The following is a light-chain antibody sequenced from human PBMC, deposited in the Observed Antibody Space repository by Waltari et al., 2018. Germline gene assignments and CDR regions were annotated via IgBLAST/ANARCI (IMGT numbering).Light chain of an antibody. Sequence: EIVLTQSPGTLSLSQGERATLSCRASQSVGTSLAWYRQQKRGQAPRLLIYGVSSRATGISDRFSGSGFGRDFSLTISGLEPEDVAVYHCQHYVRLPVTFGQGTTVEIK. J-gene: IGKJ1*01. CDR2: GVS. V-gene: IGKV3-20*01. CDR3: QHYVRLPVT. CDR1: QSVGTS.